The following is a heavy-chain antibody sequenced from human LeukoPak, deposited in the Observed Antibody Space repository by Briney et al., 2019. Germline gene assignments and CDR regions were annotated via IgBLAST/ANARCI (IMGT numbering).Heavy chain of an antibody. CDR2: IYHSGST. D-gene: IGHD2-8*01. Sequence: PSETLSLTCAVSGYSIISGYDWGWIRQPPEKGLEWIGSIYHSGSTYYNPSLKSRVTISVDTSKNQFSLKLSSVTAADTAVYYCARDCTNGVCLDYWGQGTLVTVSS. J-gene: IGHJ4*02. CDR1: GYSIISGYD. V-gene: IGHV4-38-2*02. CDR3: ARDCTNGVCLDY.